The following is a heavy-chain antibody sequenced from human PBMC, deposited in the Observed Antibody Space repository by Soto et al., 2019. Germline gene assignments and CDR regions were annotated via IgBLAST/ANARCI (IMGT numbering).Heavy chain of an antibody. J-gene: IGHJ5*02. CDR2: INHSGST. D-gene: IGHD3-16*02. CDR1: GGSFSGYY. Sequence: PSETLLTCAVYGGSFSGYYWSWIRQPPGKGLEWIGEINHSGSTNYNPSLKSRVTISVDTSKNQFSLKLSSVTAADTAVYYCASRIIYYDYVWGSYRSYSQGFDPWGQGTLVTVSS. V-gene: IGHV4-34*01. CDR3: ASRIIYYDYVWGSYRSYSQGFDP.